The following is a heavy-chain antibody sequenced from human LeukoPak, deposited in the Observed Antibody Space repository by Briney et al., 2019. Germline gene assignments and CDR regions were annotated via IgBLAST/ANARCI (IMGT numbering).Heavy chain of an antibody. J-gene: IGHJ4*02. V-gene: IGHV3-21*01. CDR1: GFTFSSYS. Sequence: GGSLRLSCAASGFTFSSYSMSWVRQAPGKGLEWVSSISSSSSYIYYADSVKGRFTISRDNAKNSLYLQMNSLRAEDTAVYYCARDRGYYGGNSGGFDYWGQGTLVTVSS. CDR2: ISSSSSYI. D-gene: IGHD4-23*01. CDR3: ARDRGYYGGNSGGFDY.